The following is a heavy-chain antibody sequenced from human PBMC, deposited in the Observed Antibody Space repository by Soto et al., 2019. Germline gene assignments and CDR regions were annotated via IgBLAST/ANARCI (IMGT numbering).Heavy chain of an antibody. CDR2: ISSNGSTI. V-gene: IGHV3-48*03. J-gene: IGHJ6*02. CDR3: ARDAGAEGYNV. CDR1: GFTFSSYE. D-gene: IGHD5-12*01. Sequence: GGSLRLSCAASGFTFSSYEMNWVRQAPGKGLEWVSYISSNGSTIYYADSVKVRFTISRDNAKNSLYLQMNSLRAEDTAVYYCARDAGAEGYNVWGQGTTVTVSS.